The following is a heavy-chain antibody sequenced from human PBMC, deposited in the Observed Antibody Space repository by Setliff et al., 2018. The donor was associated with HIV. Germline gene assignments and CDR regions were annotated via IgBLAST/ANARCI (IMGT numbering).Heavy chain of an antibody. J-gene: IGHJ4*02. CDR2: IYYRGST. Sequence: SETLSLTCTVSGGSISSYYWSWIRQHPGKGLEWIGSIYYRGSTYYNPSLKSRVTISVDTSKNQFSLKLSSVTAADTAFYYCARDRGYDLDYFDYWGQGTLVTVSS. CDR3: ARDRGYDLDYFDY. D-gene: IGHD5-12*01. V-gene: IGHV4-39*07. CDR1: GGSISSYY.